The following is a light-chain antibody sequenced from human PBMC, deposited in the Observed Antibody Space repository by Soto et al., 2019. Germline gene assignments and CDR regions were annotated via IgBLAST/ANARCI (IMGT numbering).Light chain of an antibody. Sequence: QMTQSPSSLSASVGDRVTITCRASQDISNYLAWYEQKPGGAPKLLIYAASTLQSGVPSRFSGSGSWADFTLNISSLQPEDVAIYYCQKYNDAPRTFGQGTRVEMK. CDR3: QKYNDAPRT. CDR1: QDISNY. V-gene: IGKV1-27*01. CDR2: AAS. J-gene: IGKJ1*01.